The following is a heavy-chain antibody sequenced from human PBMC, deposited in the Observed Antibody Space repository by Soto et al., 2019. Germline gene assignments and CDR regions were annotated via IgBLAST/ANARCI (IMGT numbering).Heavy chain of an antibody. D-gene: IGHD3-10*01. CDR2: ISGSGGST. CDR3: AKDGISGSYYYYYYMDV. J-gene: IGHJ6*03. Sequence: PGGSLRLSCAASGFTFSSYAMSWVRQAPGKGLEWVSAISGSGGSTYYADSVKGRFTISRDNSKNTLYLQMNSLRAEDTAVYYCAKDGISGSYYYYYYMDVWGKGTTVTVS. CDR1: GFTFSSYA. V-gene: IGHV3-23*01.